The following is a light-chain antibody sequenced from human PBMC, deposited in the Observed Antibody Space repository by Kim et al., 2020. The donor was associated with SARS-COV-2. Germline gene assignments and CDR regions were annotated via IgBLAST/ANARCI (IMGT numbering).Light chain of an antibody. CDR3: HKYDKWPPGT. CDR2: LAS. CDR1: QSVGTN. V-gene: IGKV3-15*01. Sequence: EIVMTQSQATLSMSPGDGATLSCRASQSVGTNLAWYQQRPGQAPRLLIYLASIRLLGVPARFIGSGSGTEFTLTISSLQSEDSAVYYCHKYDKWPPGTFGQETKVDIK. J-gene: IGKJ1*01.